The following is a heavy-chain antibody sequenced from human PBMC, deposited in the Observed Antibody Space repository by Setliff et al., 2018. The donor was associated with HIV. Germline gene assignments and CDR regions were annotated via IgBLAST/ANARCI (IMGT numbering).Heavy chain of an antibody. CDR1: GATFGDYD. V-gene: IGHV3-49*03. Sequence: GGSLRLSCTLSGATFGDYDVAWPRQAPGKGLEWIGFMRSKGYGGATKYAASVDGRFTFSREDSKSLAHLQMNSLSTEDTGFYYCALSYYDSDWLWGQGALVTVSS. CDR3: ALSYYDSDWL. CDR2: MRSKGYGGAT. D-gene: IGHD3-22*01. J-gene: IGHJ4*02.